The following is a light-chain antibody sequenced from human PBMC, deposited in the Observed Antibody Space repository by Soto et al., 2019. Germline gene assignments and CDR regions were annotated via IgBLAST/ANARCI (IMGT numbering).Light chain of an antibody. Sequence: QSVRTQPASVSGSPGQSITISCTGTSSDIGSYNLVSWYQHHPGNAPKLMIYEGSKRPSGVSNRFSGSKSGNTASLTISGLQAEDEADYYCCSYAGTTLFGGGTKLTVL. CDR3: CSYAGTTL. V-gene: IGLV2-23*01. CDR2: EGS. J-gene: IGLJ2*01. CDR1: SSDIGSYNL.